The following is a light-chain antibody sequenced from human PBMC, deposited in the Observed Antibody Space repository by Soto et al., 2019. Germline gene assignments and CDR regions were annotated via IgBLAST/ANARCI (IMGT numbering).Light chain of an antibody. CDR1: QSVTGSY. J-gene: IGKJ1*01. CDR2: GAY. Sequence: EIVMTHSPSTLSVSPVERATLSCSASQSVTGSYLAWYQQTPGQAPRLLIHGAYSRASDIPDRFSASGSGTDFTLPIRRLEPEDFAVYYCQQYGKSPWTFGQGTKVDIK. V-gene: IGKV3-20*01. CDR3: QQYGKSPWT.